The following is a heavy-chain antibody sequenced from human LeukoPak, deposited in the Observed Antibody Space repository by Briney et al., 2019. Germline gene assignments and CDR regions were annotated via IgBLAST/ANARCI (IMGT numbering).Heavy chain of an antibody. CDR1: GFTFSSYG. J-gene: IGHJ6*02. V-gene: IGHV3-33*01. Sequence: PGRALRLSCAASGFTFSSYGMHWVRQAPGKGVEWVAVIWYDVSNKYYADSVKGRFTISRDNSKNTLYLQMNSLRAEDTAVYYCARERIAAAGTSYYGMDVWGQGTTVTVSS. D-gene: IGHD6-13*01. CDR2: IWYDVSNK. CDR3: ARERIAAAGTSYYGMDV.